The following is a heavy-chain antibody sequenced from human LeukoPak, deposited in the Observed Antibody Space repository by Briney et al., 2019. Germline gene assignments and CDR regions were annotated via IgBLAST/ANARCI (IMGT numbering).Heavy chain of an antibody. CDR2: ISGSGGST. CDR1: GFTFSSYA. Sequence: GGSLRLSCAASGFTFSSYAMSWVRQAPGEGLEWVSGISGSGGSTYYADSVKGRFTISRDNSKNTLYLQMNSLRAEDTAVYYCAKGLTSGWYYFDYWGQGTLVTVSS. V-gene: IGHV3-23*01. CDR3: AKGLTSGWYYFDY. D-gene: IGHD6-19*01. J-gene: IGHJ4*02.